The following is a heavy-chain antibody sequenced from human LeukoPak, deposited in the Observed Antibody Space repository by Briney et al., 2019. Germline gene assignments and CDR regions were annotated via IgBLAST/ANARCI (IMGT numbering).Heavy chain of an antibody. J-gene: IGHJ2*01. D-gene: IGHD7-27*01. V-gene: IGHV3-20*04. CDR3: ARDSPGDDWYFDL. Sequence: GGSLRLSCATSGFKFDEYAMSWVRQVPGKGLEWVSDINWIGRGTSYADSVKGRFTISRDNAKNSLYLQMNSLRAEDTAVYYCARDSPGDDWYFDLWGRGTLVTVSS. CDR1: GFKFDEYA. CDR2: INWIGRGT.